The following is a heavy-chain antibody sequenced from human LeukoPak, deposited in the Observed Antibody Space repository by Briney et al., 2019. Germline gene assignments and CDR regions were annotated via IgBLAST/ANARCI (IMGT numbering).Heavy chain of an antibody. V-gene: IGHV3-11*06. D-gene: IGHD6-13*01. Sequence: GGSLRLSCAASGFTFSDYYMSWIRQAPGKGLQWVSYISSSSSHTNSADSVKGRFTISRDNAKNSLYLQMNSLRAEDTAVYYCARIGSSSSIFGYWGQGTLVTVSS. J-gene: IGHJ4*02. CDR2: ISSSSSHT. CDR1: GFTFSDYY. CDR3: ARIGSSSSIFGY.